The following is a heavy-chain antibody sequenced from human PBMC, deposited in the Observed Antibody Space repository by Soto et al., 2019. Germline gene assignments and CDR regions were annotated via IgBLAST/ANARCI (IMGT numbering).Heavy chain of an antibody. D-gene: IGHD3-22*01. Sequence: EVQLVESGGGWIQPGGSLRLSCAASGFTFSSNDMNWVRQAPGKGMEWVSLIYSGGSTYYADSVKARFTISRDNSKNTLYLQMSSLRAEDTAVYYSATRPLLPGAPWGQGTMVTVSS. CDR2: IYSGGST. J-gene: IGHJ3*01. V-gene: IGHV3-53*01. CDR1: GFTFSSND. CDR3: ATRPLLPGAP.